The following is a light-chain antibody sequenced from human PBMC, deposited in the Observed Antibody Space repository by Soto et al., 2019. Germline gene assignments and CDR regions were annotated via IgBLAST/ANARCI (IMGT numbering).Light chain of an antibody. CDR1: SSDIGSYDF. CDR2: EVN. CDR3: CSYAGSNTVV. V-gene: IGLV2-23*02. Sequence: QSVLTQPASVSGSPGQSITISCTGISSDIGSYDFVSWYQQHPGKAPKLMIYEVNKRPSGVSNRFSGSKSGNTASLTISGLQAEDEADYHCCSYAGSNTVVFGGGTKLTVL. J-gene: IGLJ2*01.